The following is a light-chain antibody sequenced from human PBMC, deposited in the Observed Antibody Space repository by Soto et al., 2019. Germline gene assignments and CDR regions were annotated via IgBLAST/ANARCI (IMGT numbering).Light chain of an antibody. V-gene: IGKV3-15*01. J-gene: IGKJ1*01. CDR2: SAS. CDR3: QQYNNLPPT. CDR1: ERVSTN. Sequence: DIVMTQSPLTLSVSPGECATLCSRASERVSTNLAWYQQTPGQAPRLLIYSASRRPTDIPVRFSGSGSGAECTLTISSLQSEDVAMYYCQQYNNLPPTLGQGTKVDIK.